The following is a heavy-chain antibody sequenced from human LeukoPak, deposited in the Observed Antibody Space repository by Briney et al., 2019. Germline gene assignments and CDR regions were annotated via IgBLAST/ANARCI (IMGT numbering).Heavy chain of an antibody. CDR1: GLTFSIYE. D-gene: IGHD6-13*01. CDR3: ATASGSWYRYYFDS. J-gene: IGHJ4*02. CDR2: ISSASNMI. V-gene: IGHV3-48*03. Sequence: GGSLRLSCAASGLTFSIYEMNWVRQAPGKGLEWISYISSASNMIYYAESVKGRFTISRDNAKNSLYLQMNSLRAEDTAVYYCATASGSWYRYYFDSWGQGILVTVSS.